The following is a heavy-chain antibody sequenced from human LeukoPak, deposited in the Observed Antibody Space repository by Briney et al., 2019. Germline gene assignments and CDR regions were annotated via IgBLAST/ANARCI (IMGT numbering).Heavy chain of an antibody. CDR2: IYHSGST. D-gene: IGHD3-10*01. J-gene: IGHJ3*02. Sequence: SETLSLTCTVSGYSISSGYFWGWIRQPPGKGLEWIGSIYHSGSTYYNPSLKSRVTMSVDTSKNKFSLKLSSVTAADTAVYYFARALDKYGSGRNDAFDIWGQGTMVTVSS. CDR1: GYSISSGYF. V-gene: IGHV4-38-2*02. CDR3: ARALDKYGSGRNDAFDI.